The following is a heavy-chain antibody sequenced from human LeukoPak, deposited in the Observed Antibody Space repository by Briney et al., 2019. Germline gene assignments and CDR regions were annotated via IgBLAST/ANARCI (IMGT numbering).Heavy chain of an antibody. D-gene: IGHD6-13*01. CDR2: ISSSGLTI. V-gene: IGHV3-48*03. CDR3: ARGIGATGLYFDY. Sequence: GGSLRLSCSASGFTFNIYDMNWVRKAPGKGLDWVSYISSSGLTIYYADSVKGRFTISRDNAKNSLYLQMNSLRVEDTAVYYCARGIGATGLYFDYWGQGTLVTVSS. CDR1: GFTFNIYD. J-gene: IGHJ4*02.